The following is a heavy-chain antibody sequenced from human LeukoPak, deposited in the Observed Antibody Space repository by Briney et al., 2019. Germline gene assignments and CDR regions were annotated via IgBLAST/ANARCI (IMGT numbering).Heavy chain of an antibody. CDR3: ASQPSVADLDY. Sequence: GGSLRHSCAASGFTISSYWMTWVRQAPGKGLEWVANIKPDGSEEYYVDSVKGRFTISRDNAKNSLYLQLNSLRAEDTAVYYCASQPSVADLDYWGQGTLVTVSS. J-gene: IGHJ4*02. CDR1: GFTISSYW. CDR2: IKPDGSEE. V-gene: IGHV3-7*01. D-gene: IGHD6-6*01.